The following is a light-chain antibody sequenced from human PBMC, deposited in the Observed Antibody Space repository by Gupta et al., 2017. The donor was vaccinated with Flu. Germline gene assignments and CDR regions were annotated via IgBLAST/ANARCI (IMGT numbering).Light chain of an antibody. J-gene: IGKJ2*01. CDR1: QSISSW. CDR2: KAS. V-gene: IGKV1-5*03. CDR3: QQDNSSSYI. Sequence: DIQMTQSPSTLSASVGDRVTITCRASQSISSWLAWYQQKPGKAPKLLIYKASSLESGVPSRFSGSGSGTEFTLTISSLQPDDFATYYCQQDNSSSYIFGQGTKLDIK.